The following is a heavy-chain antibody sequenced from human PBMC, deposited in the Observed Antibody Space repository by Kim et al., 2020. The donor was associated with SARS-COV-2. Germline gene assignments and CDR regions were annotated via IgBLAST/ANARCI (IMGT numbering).Heavy chain of an antibody. CDR1: GGSISSGGYY. V-gene: IGHV4-31*03. CDR3: ARDSVGGHHYLDY. J-gene: IGHJ4*02. CDR2: IYYIGST. D-gene: IGHD3-16*01. Sequence: SETLSLTCTVSGGSISSGGYYWSWIRQHPGKGLEWFGYIYYIGSTYYNPSLKSRVTISVATSKNQFSLKLSSVTAADMAVYYCARDSVGGHHYLDYWGQ.